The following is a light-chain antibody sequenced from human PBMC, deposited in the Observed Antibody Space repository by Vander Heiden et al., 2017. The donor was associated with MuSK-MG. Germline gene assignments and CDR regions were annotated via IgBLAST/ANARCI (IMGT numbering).Light chain of an antibody. Sequence: QSALTQPASVSGSPGQSITISCTGTTTDIGTYNYVSWYQQHPGKAPKLMIRDVTNRPSGVSHRFSGSKSGNTASLTISGLQAEDEADYYCFSYTTSITCVFGTGTKVTVL. V-gene: IGLV2-14*03. CDR2: DVT. CDR1: TTDIGTYNY. CDR3: FSYTTSITCV. J-gene: IGLJ1*01.